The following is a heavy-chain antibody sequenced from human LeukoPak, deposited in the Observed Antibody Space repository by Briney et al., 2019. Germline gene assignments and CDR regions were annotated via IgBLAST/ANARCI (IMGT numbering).Heavy chain of an antibody. D-gene: IGHD5-18*01. J-gene: IGHJ4*02. V-gene: IGHV2-5*01. CDR1: GFSLRTSGVG. CDR2: IYWNDDK. Sequence: KMSGPTLVNPTQTLTLTCTFSGFSLRTSGVGVGWIRQPPGEALEWLALIYWNDDKRYSPSLKSRLSIAKDSSKNQVVLTMTNVDPVDTATYYCARVDTSMITVAFHYWGQGTLVTVSS. CDR3: ARVDTSMITVAFHY.